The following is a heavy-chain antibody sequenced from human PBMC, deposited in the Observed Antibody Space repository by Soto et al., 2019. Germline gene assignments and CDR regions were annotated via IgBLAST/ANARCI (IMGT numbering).Heavy chain of an antibody. CDR3: ARQIYDSDTGPNFQYYFDS. V-gene: IGHV5-10-1*01. CDR1: GYSFAGYW. Sequence: PGESLKISCQGSGYSFAGYWITWVRQKPGKGLEWMGRIDPSDSQTYYSPSFRGHVTISATKSLTTVFLQWSSLRASDTAMYYCARQIYDSDTGPNFQYYFDSWGQGTPVTVSS. CDR2: IDPSDSQT. J-gene: IGHJ4*02. D-gene: IGHD3-22*01.